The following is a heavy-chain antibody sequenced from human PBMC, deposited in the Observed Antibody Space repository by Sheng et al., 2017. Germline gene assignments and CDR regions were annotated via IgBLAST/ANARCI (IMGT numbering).Heavy chain of an antibody. CDR2: IDSDGSST. V-gene: IGHV3-74*01. D-gene: IGHD6-13*01. CDR3: ARGPRIAGAATDWFDP. CDR1: GFTFSSYW. J-gene: IGHJ5*02. Sequence: EVQLVESGGGLVQPGGSLRLSCAASGFTFSSYWMHWVRQAPGKGLVWVSRIDSDGSSTTYADSVKGRFTISRDNAKNTLYLQMNSLRVEDTAVYYCARGPRIAGAATDWFDPWGQGTLVTVSS.